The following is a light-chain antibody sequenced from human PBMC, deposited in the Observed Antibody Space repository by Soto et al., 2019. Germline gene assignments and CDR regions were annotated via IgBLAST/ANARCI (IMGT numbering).Light chain of an antibody. Sequence: QSVLTQPPSVSAAPGEKVTISCSGGNSNIGNNFVSWYQQLPGTAPRLLIFDNDKRPSGIPDRFSGSRSGTSATLGITGLQTGDEADYYCGTWDSSLSNVVVGGGTKLTVL. CDR2: DND. J-gene: IGLJ2*01. CDR1: NSNIGNNF. CDR3: GTWDSSLSNVV. V-gene: IGLV1-51*01.